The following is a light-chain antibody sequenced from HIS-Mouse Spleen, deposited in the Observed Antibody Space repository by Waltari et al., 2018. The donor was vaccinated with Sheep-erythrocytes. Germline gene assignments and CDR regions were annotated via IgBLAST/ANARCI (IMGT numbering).Light chain of an antibody. J-gene: IGLJ2*01. V-gene: IGLV3-10*01. CDR2: EDS. CDR1: ALPKKY. Sequence: SYELTQPPSVSVSPGQTARITCSGDALPKKYAYWYQQKSGQAPVLVIYEDSKRPPGIPERFSGSSSGTRATLTISGAQVEDEADYYCYSTDSSGNGVFGGGTKLTVL. CDR3: YSTDSSGNGV.